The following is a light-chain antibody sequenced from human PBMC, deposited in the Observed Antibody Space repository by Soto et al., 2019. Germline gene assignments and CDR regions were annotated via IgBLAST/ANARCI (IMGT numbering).Light chain of an antibody. J-gene: IGLJ2*01. CDR2: EGS. CDR1: SSDVGSYNL. Sequence: QSVLTQPASVSGSPGQSITISCTGTSSDVGSYNLVSWYQHHPGKAPKLTIYEGSERPSGVSNRFSGSKSGNTASLTISGLQAEDEADYYCCSYAGSITYVVFGGGTKLTVL. V-gene: IGLV2-23*01. CDR3: CSYAGSITYVV.